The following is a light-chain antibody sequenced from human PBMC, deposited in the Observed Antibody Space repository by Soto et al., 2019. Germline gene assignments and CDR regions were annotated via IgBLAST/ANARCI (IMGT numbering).Light chain of an antibody. CDR1: SSNIGSNY. J-gene: IGLJ2*01. V-gene: IGLV1-47*01. CDR2: RNN. CDR3: SAWEYSLRGVV. Sequence: QSVLTQPPSASGTPGQRVTISCSGSSSNIGSNYVYWYQQLPGTAPKLLIYRNNQRPSGVPDRFPGSKSGNSASLAISGLRSGDEADYYCSAWEYSLRGVVFGGGTKLTVL.